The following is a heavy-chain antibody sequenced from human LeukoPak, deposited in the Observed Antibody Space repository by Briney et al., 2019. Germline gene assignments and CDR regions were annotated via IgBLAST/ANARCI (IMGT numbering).Heavy chain of an antibody. Sequence: SETLSLTCTVSGGSISSDTYYWSWIRQPAGKGLEWIGRIYTSGNTNYNPSLKSRVTISLDTSKNQFSLKLGSVTAADTAVYYCARVAWGSSSTSPLDYYSYMDVWGKGTTVTVSS. CDR2: IYTSGNT. V-gene: IGHV4-61*02. CDR1: GGSISSDTYY. J-gene: IGHJ6*03. D-gene: IGHD2-2*01. CDR3: ARVAWGSSSTSPLDYYSYMDV.